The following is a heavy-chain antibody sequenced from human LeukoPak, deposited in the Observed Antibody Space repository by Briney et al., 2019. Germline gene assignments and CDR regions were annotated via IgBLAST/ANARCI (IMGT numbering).Heavy chain of an antibody. CDR3: AESGYYSNAFDI. V-gene: IGHV4-61*02. CDR1: GGSISSGSYY. D-gene: IGHD3-22*01. CDR2: IYTSGST. J-gene: IGHJ3*02. Sequence: SETLSLTCTVSGGSISSGSYYWSWIRQPAGKGLEWIGRIYTSGSTNYNPSLKSRVTISVDTSKNQFSLKLSSVTAADTAVYYCAESGYYSNAFDIWGQGTMVTVSS.